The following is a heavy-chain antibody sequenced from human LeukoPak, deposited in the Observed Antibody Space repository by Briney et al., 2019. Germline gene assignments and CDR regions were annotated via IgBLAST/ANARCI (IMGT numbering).Heavy chain of an antibody. V-gene: IGHV1-69*06. CDR3: ARGATVPSRRYFDY. D-gene: IGHD4-17*01. J-gene: IGHJ4*02. CDR1: GGTFSSYA. Sequence: SVKVSCKASGGTFSSYAISWVRQAPGQGLEWMGGILPIFGTANYAQKFQGRVTITADKSTSTAYLELSSLRSEDTAVYYCARGATVPSRRYFDYWGQGTLVTVSS. CDR2: ILPIFGTA.